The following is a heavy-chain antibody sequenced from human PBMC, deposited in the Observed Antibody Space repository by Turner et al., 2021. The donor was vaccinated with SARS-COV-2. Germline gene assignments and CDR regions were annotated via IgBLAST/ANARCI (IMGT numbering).Heavy chain of an antibody. J-gene: IGHJ5*02. CDR3: AKDGYDGIYCSGGSCYSGWFDH. Sequence: EVQLVESGGGLVKPGGSLRLSCAASGFTFSSYAMSWVRQAPGKGLEWVSGISGSCGSTYYADSVKGRFTISRDNSKNTLYLQMNSLRAEDTAVYYCAKDGYDGIYCSGGSCYSGWFDHWGQGTLVTVSS. CDR1: GFTFSSYA. CDR2: ISGSCGST. D-gene: IGHD2-15*01. V-gene: IGHV3-23*04.